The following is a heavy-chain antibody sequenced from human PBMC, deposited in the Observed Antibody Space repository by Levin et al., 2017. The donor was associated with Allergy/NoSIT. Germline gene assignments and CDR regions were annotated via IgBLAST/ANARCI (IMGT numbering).Heavy chain of an antibody. D-gene: IGHD7-27*01. CDR1: GASFSGYY. J-gene: IGHJ2*01. CDR2: INHRGST. CDR3: ARGQTGNGYFDL. Sequence: SETLSLTCAVYGASFSGYYWTWIRQPPGKGLEWIGEINHRGSTNYYPSLKSRVTMSVDTSKNQFSLKLSSVTAADTAVYYCARGQTGNGYFDLWGRGTLVTVSS. V-gene: IGHV4-34*01.